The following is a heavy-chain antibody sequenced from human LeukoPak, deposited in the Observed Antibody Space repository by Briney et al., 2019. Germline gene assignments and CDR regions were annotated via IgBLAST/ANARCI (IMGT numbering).Heavy chain of an antibody. V-gene: IGHV3-11*01. CDR3: AREGHGSGSYNYYYYGMDV. D-gene: IGHD3-10*01. Sequence: NPGGSLRLSCAASGFTFSDYYMSWIRQAPGKGLEWVSYISSSGSTIYYADSVKGRFTISRDNAKNSLYLQMNSLRAEDTAVYYCAREGHGSGSYNYYYYGMDVWGQGTTVTVSS. CDR1: GFTFSDYY. J-gene: IGHJ6*02. CDR2: ISSSGSTI.